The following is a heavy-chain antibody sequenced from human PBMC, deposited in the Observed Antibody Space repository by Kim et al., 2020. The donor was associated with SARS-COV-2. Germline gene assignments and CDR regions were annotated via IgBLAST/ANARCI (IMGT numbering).Heavy chain of an antibody. Sequence: SETLSLTCTVSGGSISSNSYYWGWIRQTPGKGLEWIGSKYYSGSTHYNPSLKSRITISVDRSKNQFSLNLRSVTAADTAVYYCARQGFTSLGLDVWGQGTTVTISS. CDR3: ARQGFTSLGLDV. CDR2: KYYSGST. D-gene: IGHD2-2*01. V-gene: IGHV4-39*01. J-gene: IGHJ6*02. CDR1: GGSISSNSYY.